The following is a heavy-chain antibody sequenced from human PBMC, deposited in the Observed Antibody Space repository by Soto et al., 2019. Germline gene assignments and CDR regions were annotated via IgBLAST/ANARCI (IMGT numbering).Heavy chain of an antibody. V-gene: IGHV3-21*01. CDR1: GFTFSSYS. J-gene: IGHJ6*02. CDR3: ARDASVDYGSGSYYPYYYYYGMDV. Sequence: GGSLRLSCAASGFTFSSYSMNWVRQAPGKGLEWVSSISSSSSYIYYADSVKGRFTISRDSAKNSLYLQMNSLRAEDTAVYYCARDASVDYGSGSYYPYYYYYGMDVWGQGTTVTVSS. D-gene: IGHD3-10*01. CDR2: ISSSSSYI.